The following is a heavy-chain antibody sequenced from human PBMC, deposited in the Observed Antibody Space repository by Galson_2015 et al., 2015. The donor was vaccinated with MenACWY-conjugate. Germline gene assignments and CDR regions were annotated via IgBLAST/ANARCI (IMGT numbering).Heavy chain of an antibody. CDR1: GYSFNGYY. CDR3: ARDHKARDTFDFYYGMDV. D-gene: IGHD3-16*01. J-gene: IGHJ6*02. Sequence: QSGAEVKKPGESLRISCKASGYSFNGYYMHWVRQAPGQGLEWMGYINPKSGGTDYAQKFQGRVTMTSDTSIRAVYMELSRLKSDDTAVYYCARDHKARDTFDFYYGMDVWGQGTTVTVSS. CDR2: INPKSGGT. V-gene: IGHV1-2*02.